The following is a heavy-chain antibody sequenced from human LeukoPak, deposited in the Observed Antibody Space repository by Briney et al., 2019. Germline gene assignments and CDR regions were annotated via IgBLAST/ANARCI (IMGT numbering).Heavy chain of an antibody. CDR2: INTNTGNP. CDR3: ATYSSSWSIGYFDY. CDR1: GYTFTSYA. D-gene: IGHD6-13*01. V-gene: IGHV7-4-1*02. Sequence: ASVKVSCTASGYTFTSYAMNWVRQAPGQGLEWMGWINTNTGNPTYAQGFTGRFVFSLDTSVSTAYLQISSLKAEDTAVYYCATYSSSWSIGYFDYWGQGTLVTVSS. J-gene: IGHJ4*02.